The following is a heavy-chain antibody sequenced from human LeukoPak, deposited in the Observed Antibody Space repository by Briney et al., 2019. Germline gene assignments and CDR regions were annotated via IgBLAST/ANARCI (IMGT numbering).Heavy chain of an antibody. CDR3: TRDASDIVAVPAAVGPFDL. D-gene: IGHD2-2*01. Sequence: GGSLRLSCAASGFTFSSYAMYWVRRTPGKGLEYVSVISGNGVSTHYAASVKGRFTISRDNSKSMLYLQMGSLRAEDMAVYYCTRDASDIVAVPAAVGPFDLWGQGTLVTVSS. J-gene: IGHJ4*02. V-gene: IGHV3-64*02. CDR1: GFTFSSYA. CDR2: ISGNGVST.